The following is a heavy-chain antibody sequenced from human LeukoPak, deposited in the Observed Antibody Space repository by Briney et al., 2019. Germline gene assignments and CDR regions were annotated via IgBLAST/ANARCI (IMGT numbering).Heavy chain of an antibody. J-gene: IGHJ4*02. CDR3: AKGGHYSFFDY. Sequence: GGSLRLSCAASGLTFRNYAMSWVREAPGKGLEWVSTISGDGTETFFADSVRGRFTISRDNSKSTVSLQMNSLRVEDMAVYYCAKGGHYSFFDYWGRRTLVIVSS. D-gene: IGHD2-15*01. CDR2: ISGDGTET. V-gene: IGHV3-23*01. CDR1: GLTFRNYA.